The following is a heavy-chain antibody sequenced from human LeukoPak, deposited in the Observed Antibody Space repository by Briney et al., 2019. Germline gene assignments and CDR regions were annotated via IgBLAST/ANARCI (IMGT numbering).Heavy chain of an antibody. Sequence: GGSLRLSCAASGFTFSSYDMHWVRQATGKGLEWVSAIGTAGDTYYPGSVKGRFTISRENAKNSLYLQMNSLRAGDTAVYYCARANNGYSGYGPSYAFDIWGQGTMVTVSS. CDR2: IGTAGDT. V-gene: IGHV3-13*01. J-gene: IGHJ3*02. CDR3: ARANNGYSGYGPSYAFDI. D-gene: IGHD5-12*01. CDR1: GFTFSSYD.